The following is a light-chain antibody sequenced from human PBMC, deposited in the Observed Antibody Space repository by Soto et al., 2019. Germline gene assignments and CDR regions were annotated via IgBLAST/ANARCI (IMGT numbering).Light chain of an antibody. CDR2: DVS. V-gene: IGLV2-14*01. Sequence: QSVLTQPASGSGSPGQSITISCTGSSSDVGGNKYVSWYQQYPGKAPKLMICDVSNRPSGVSNRFSGSKSGNTASLTISGLRAEDEADYYCSAFTGTTYVFGTGTKVTVL. CDR3: SAFTGTTYV. CDR1: SSDVGGNKY. J-gene: IGLJ1*01.